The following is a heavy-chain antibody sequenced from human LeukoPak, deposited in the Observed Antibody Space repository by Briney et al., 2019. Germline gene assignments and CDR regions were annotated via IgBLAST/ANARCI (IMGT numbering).Heavy chain of an antibody. J-gene: IGHJ5*02. Sequence: SETLSLTSTVSGGSISSSSYYWGWIRQPPGKGLEWIGSIYYSGSTYYNPSLKSRVTISVDTSKNQFSLKLSSVTAADTAVYYCASGSSFGVITFWFDPWGQGTLVTVSS. V-gene: IGHV4-39*01. CDR2: IYYSGST. CDR1: GGSISSSSYY. D-gene: IGHD3-22*01. CDR3: ASGSSFGVITFWFDP.